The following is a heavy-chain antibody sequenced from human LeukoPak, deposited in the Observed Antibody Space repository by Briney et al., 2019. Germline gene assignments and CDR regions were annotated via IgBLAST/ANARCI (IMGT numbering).Heavy chain of an antibody. J-gene: IGHJ4*02. CDR3: ARTRYYYNSRSYGAPYYFDY. V-gene: IGHV4-39*01. D-gene: IGHD3-10*01. CDR2: IYYSGST. CDR1: GGSISSSTYY. Sequence: SETLSLTCSVSGGSISSSTYYWGWIRQPPGKGLEWIGSIYYSGSTYYNPSLKSRVTISVDTSKNQFSLKLSSVTAADTAVYYCARTRYYYNSRSYGAPYYFDYWGQGTLVTVSS.